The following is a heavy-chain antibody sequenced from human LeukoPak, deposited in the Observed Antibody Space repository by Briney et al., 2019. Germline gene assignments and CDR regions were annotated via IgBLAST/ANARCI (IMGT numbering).Heavy chain of an antibody. D-gene: IGHD3-10*01. V-gene: IGHV3-30-3*01. CDR1: GFTFSSYA. J-gene: IGHJ4*02. CDR3: ATLPLLWFGVDFDY. Sequence: TGGSLRLSCAASGFTFSSYAMHWVRQAPGKGLEWVAVISYDGSNKYYADSVKGRFTISRDNSKNTLYLQMDSLRAEDTAVYYCATLPLLWFGVDFDYWGQGTLVTVSS. CDR2: ISYDGSNK.